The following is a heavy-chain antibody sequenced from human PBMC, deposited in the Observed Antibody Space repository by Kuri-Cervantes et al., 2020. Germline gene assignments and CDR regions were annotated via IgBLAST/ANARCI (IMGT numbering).Heavy chain of an antibody. CDR1: GFTFDDYA. Sequence: GVLKISCAASGFTFDDYAMHWVRQAPGKGLEWVSLISWDGGSTYYADSVKGRFTISRDNSKNTLYLQMNSLRAEDTAVYYCAKGEYGSYSAWGQGTLVTVSS. CDR2: ISWDGGST. J-gene: IGHJ5*02. V-gene: IGHV3-43*02. CDR3: AKGEYGSYSA. D-gene: IGHD1-26*01.